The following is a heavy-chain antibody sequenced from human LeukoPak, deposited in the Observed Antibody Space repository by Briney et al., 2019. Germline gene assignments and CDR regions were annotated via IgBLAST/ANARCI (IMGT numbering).Heavy chain of an antibody. V-gene: IGHV4-34*01. CDR1: GGSFSRYS. D-gene: IGHD6-13*01. Sequence: KPSETLSLTCAVYGGSFSRYSWSWTRQPPGKGLEWIGEINHSGSTNYNPSLKGRVTISVDTSKNQFSLKLRSVTAADTAVYYCARVVGTYSSSWYYWGQGTLVTVSS. CDR2: INHSGST. CDR3: ARVVGTYSSSWYY. J-gene: IGHJ4*02.